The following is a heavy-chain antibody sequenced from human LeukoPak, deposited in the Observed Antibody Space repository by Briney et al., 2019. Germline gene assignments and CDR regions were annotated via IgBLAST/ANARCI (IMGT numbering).Heavy chain of an antibody. CDR2: IYSGGST. D-gene: IGHD6-19*01. Sequence: GGSLRLSCAASGFTVSSNYMSWVRQAPGKGLEWVSVIYSGGSTYYADSVKGRFTISRHNSKNTLYLQMNSLRAEDTAVYYYARDISGWYGWFDPWGQGTLVTVSS. V-gene: IGHV3-53*04. CDR1: GFTVSSNY. J-gene: IGHJ5*02. CDR3: ARDISGWYGWFDP.